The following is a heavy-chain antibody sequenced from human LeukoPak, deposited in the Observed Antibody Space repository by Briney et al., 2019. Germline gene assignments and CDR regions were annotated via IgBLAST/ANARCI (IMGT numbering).Heavy chain of an antibody. CDR1: GFTFSSYA. J-gene: IGHJ3*02. Sequence: GGSLRLSCAASGFTFSSYAMSWVRQAPGKGLEWVSAISGSGGSTYYPDSVKGRFTISRDNAKNSLYLQMNSLRAEDTAVYYCARDLTGSGSYYDAFDIWGQGTMVTVSS. V-gene: IGHV3-23*01. CDR3: ARDLTGSGSYYDAFDI. D-gene: IGHD1-26*01. CDR2: ISGSGGST.